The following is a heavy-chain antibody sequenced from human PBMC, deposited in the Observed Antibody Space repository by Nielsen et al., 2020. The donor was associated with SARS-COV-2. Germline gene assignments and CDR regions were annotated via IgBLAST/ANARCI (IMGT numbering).Heavy chain of an antibody. CDR2: IYYSGST. D-gene: IGHD3-22*01. Sequence: WIRQPPGKGLEWIGSIYYSGSTYYNPSLKSRVTISVDTSKNQFSLKLSSVTAADTAVYYCARPSDYYDSSGITCYYYYGMDVWGQGTTVTVSS. J-gene: IGHJ6*02. CDR3: ARPSDYYDSSGITCYYYYGMDV. V-gene: IGHV4-39*07.